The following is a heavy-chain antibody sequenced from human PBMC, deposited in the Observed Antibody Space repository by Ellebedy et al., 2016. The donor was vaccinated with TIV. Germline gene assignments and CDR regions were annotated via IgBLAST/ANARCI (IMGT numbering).Heavy chain of an antibody. Sequence: PGGSLRLSCAPSGFTFSSYSMNWVRQAPGKGLGWVSSISSNSNYIYYADSVRGRFTISRDNAKKSLYLQMNSLRAEDTAVYYCARGAMAAAGDDYWGQGTLVTVSS. V-gene: IGHV3-21*01. D-gene: IGHD6-13*01. J-gene: IGHJ4*02. CDR2: ISSNSNYI. CDR3: ARGAMAAAGDDY. CDR1: GFTFSSYS.